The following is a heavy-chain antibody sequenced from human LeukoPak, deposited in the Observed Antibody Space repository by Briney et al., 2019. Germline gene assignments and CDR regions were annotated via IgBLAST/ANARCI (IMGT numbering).Heavy chain of an antibody. D-gene: IGHD6-19*01. Sequence: TGGSLRLSCAASGFIFRSYEMNWVRQAPGQGLEWISYISNDGSTIYYADSVKGRFTISRENAKNSLYLQMNSLRAEDTAVYYCARARSRLDYYYYGMDVWGQGTTVTVSS. V-gene: IGHV3-48*03. J-gene: IGHJ6*02. CDR3: ARARSRLDYYYYGMDV. CDR2: ISNDGSTI. CDR1: GFIFRSYE.